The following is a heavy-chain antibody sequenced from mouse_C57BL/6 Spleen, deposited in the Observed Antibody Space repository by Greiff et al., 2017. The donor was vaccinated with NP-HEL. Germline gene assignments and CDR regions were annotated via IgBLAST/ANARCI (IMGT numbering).Heavy chain of an antibody. J-gene: IGHJ2*01. D-gene: IGHD2-1*01. CDR1: GYTFTSYW. CDR3: ARVHYGNYANFDY. Sequence: QVQLQQPGAELVKPGASVKLSCKASGYTFTSYWMHWVKQRPGQGLEWIGMIHPTSGSTNYNEKFKSKATLTVDKSSSTAYMQLSSLTSEDSAVYYCARVHYGNYANFDYWGQGTTLTVSS. CDR2: IHPTSGST. V-gene: IGHV1-64*01.